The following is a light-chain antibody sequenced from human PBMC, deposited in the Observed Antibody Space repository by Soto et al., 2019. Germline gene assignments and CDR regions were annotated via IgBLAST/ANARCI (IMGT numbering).Light chain of an antibody. CDR2: GAS. CDR1: QRISSY. J-gene: IGKJ1*01. Sequence: DIQMTQSPSSLSASVVDRVTITCRASQRISSYVNWYQQKPGKAPKLLIYGASSLQSGVPSRFSGSGSGTDFTLNISSLQPEDFATYYCQQTYSSPRTFGQGTKVDIK. CDR3: QQTYSSPRT. V-gene: IGKV1-39*01.